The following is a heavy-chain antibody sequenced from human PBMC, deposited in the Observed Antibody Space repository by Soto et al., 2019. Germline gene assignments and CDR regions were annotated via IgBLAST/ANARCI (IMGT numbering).Heavy chain of an antibody. D-gene: IGHD6-13*01. CDR1: GFTFTSYA. V-gene: IGHV3-23*01. CDR2: ISSSGDST. CDR3: ANSFSPHSSSWYSHFDY. J-gene: IGHJ4*02. Sequence: EVQLLESGGGLVQPGGSLRLSCAASGFTFTSYAMSWVRQAPGKGLEWVSAISSSGDSTYYADSARGRFTISRDNSKNTLYLQMSSLRAEDTAMYYCANSFSPHSSSWYSHFDYWGQGTLVTVSS.